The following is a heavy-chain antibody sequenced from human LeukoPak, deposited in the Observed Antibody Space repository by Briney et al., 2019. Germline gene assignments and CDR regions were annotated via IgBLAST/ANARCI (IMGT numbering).Heavy chain of an antibody. V-gene: IGHV3-33*01. CDR1: GITFSSYG. J-gene: IGHJ4*02. CDR2: IWYDGSKK. Sequence: GGSLRLSCEASGITFSSYGMHWVRQAPGKGLEWVAVIWYDGSKKFYADSVKGRFTISRDNSKNTLYLQMNSLGVEDTAVYYCARGLAVAEGYFDHWGQGTLVTVSS. CDR3: ARGLAVAEGYFDH. D-gene: IGHD6-19*01.